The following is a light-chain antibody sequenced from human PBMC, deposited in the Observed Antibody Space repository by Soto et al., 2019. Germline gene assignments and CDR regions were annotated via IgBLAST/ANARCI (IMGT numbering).Light chain of an antibody. CDR2: DAS. J-gene: IGKJ4*01. Sequence: EIVLTQSPDTLSLSPGERATLSCRASQSVDNYLACYQQRPGQAPRLLIYDASNRASGIPARFSGSGSGTDFTLTISSLEPEDFAVYYCQQRSTGPPLSFGVGTKVEIK. CDR3: QQRSTGPPLS. V-gene: IGKV3-11*01. CDR1: QSVDNY.